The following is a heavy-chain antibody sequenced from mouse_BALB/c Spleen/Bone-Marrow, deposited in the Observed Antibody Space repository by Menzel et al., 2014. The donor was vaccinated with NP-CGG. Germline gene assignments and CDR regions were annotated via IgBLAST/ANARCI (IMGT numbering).Heavy chain of an antibody. J-gene: IGHJ2*01. CDR2: IWRGGST. V-gene: IGHV2-5-1*01. D-gene: IGHD2-1*01. CDR3: AKRGNYGYFDY. CDR1: GFSLTSYG. Sequence: VHLVESGPSLVQPSQSLSITCTVSGFSLTSYGVHWVRRSPGKGLEWLGVIWRGGSTDYNAAFMSRLSITKDNSKSQVFFKMNSLQADDTAIYYCAKRGNYGYFDYWGQGTTLTVSS.